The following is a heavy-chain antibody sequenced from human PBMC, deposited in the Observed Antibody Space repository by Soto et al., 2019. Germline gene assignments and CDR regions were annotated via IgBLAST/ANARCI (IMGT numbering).Heavy chain of an antibody. Sequence: QVQLQQSGPGLVKPSGTLSITCAVSSGSISSSNWWSWVRQPPGKGMEWIGEIYHSGITNYNPSLNRRVTISVDKPTTQFCLKLTSLTAADTAVYYCESHSYGGTIDYWGQGTLVTVS. J-gene: IGHJ4*02. CDR2: IYHSGIT. CDR3: ESHSYGGTIDY. D-gene: IGHD1-1*01. V-gene: IGHV4-4*02. CDR1: SGSISSSNW.